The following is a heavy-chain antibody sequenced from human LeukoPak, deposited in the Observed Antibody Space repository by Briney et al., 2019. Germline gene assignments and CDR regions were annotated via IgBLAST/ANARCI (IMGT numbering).Heavy chain of an antibody. J-gene: IGHJ3*01. CDR3: ARARGAASVSIWGLSAFDV. CDR2: IRYDGSNK. D-gene: IGHD5/OR15-5a*01. CDR1: GFTFSSYG. V-gene: IGHV3-30*02. Sequence: GESLSLSCAASGFTFSSYGMHWVRQAPGKGLEWVAFIRYDGSNKYYADSVKGRFTISRDNSKNTLYLQMNSLRAEDTAVYYCARARGAASVSIWGLSAFDVWGHGAVVTVSS.